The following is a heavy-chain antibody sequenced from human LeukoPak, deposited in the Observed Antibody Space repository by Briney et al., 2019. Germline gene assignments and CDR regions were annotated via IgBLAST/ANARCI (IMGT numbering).Heavy chain of an antibody. Sequence: GGSLRLSCKASGFTFSTYSMNWVRQAPGKGLEWVAVISYDGSNKYYADSVKGRFTISRDNSKNTLYLQMNNLRVEDTAIYYCAKDRIVISFGDVSKHWGQGTLVTVSS. V-gene: IGHV3-30*18. CDR2: ISYDGSNK. CDR1: GFTFSTYS. J-gene: IGHJ1*01. D-gene: IGHD3-10*01. CDR3: AKDRIVISFGDVSKH.